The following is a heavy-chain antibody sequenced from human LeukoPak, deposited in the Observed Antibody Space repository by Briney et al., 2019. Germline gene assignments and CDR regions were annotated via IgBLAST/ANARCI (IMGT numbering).Heavy chain of an antibody. D-gene: IGHD3-16*02. CDR2: IYYSGST. CDR1: GGSISSYY. CDR3: ARDDDDYVWGSYRY. Sequence: SETLSLTCTVSGGSISSYYWSWLRQPPGKGLEWIGYIYYSGSTNYNPSLKSRVTISVGTSKNQFSLKLSSVTAADTAVYYCARDDDDYVWGSYRYWGQGTLVTVSS. V-gene: IGHV4-59*01. J-gene: IGHJ4*02.